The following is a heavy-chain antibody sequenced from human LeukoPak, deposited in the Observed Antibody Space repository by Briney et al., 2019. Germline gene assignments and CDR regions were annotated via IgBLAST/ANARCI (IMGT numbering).Heavy chain of an antibody. CDR3: AKLAENYYDSSGSNDAFDI. CDR2: IRYDGSNK. V-gene: IGHV3-30*02. J-gene: IGHJ3*02. Sequence: GGSLRLSCAASGFTFSSYGMHWVRQAPGKGLEWVAFIRYDGSNKYYADSVKGRFTISRDNSKNTLYLQMNSLRAEDTAVYHCAKLAENYYDSSGSNDAFDIWGQGTMVTVSS. D-gene: IGHD3-22*01. CDR1: GFTFSSYG.